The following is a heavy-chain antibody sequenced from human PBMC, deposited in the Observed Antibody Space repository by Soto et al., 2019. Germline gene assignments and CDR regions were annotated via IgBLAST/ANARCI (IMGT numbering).Heavy chain of an antibody. J-gene: IGHJ6*02. Sequence: VGSLRLSCAASGFTFSRYWMYWVRQAPGKGLVWVSRINGDGSSTTYADSVKGRFTISRDNSKNTLYLQMNSLRAEDTAVYYCASNYYDSSGYYYADYYYYGMDVWGQGTTVTVSS. D-gene: IGHD3-22*01. CDR3: ASNYYDSSGYYYADYYYYGMDV. CDR2: INGDGSST. CDR1: GFTFSRYW. V-gene: IGHV3-74*01.